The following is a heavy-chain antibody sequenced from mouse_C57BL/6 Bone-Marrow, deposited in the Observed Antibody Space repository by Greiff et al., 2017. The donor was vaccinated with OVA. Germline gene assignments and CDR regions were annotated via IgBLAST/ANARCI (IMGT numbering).Heavy chain of an antibody. CDR1: GYSFTSYY. D-gene: IGHD1-1*01. J-gene: IGHJ4*01. V-gene: IGHV1-66*01. CDR2: IYPGSGNT. CDR3: ARDYYGSSSGAMDY. Sequence: QVQLQQSGPELVKPGASVKISCKASGYSFTSYYIHWVKQRPGQGLEWIGWIYPGSGNTKYNEKFKGKATLTADTSSSTAYMQLSSLTSEDSAVYYCARDYYGSSSGAMDYWGQGTSVTVSS.